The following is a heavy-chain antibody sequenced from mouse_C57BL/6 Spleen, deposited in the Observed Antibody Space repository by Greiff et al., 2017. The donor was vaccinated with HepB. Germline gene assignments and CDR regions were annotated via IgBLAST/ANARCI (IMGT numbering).Heavy chain of an antibody. V-gene: IGHV1-7*01. CDR3: ALYYYGSFDY. J-gene: IGHJ2*01. CDR1: GYTFTSYW. D-gene: IGHD1-1*01. Sequence: VKQSCKASGYTFTSYWMHWVKQRPGQGLEWIGYINPSSGYTKYNQKFKDKATLTADKSSSTAYMQLSSLTYEDSAAYYCALYYYGSFDYWGQGTTLTVSS. CDR2: INPSSGYT.